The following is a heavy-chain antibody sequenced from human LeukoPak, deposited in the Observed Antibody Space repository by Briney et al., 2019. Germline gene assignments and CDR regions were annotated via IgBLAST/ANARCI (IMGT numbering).Heavy chain of an antibody. Sequence: PSETLSLTCTVSGGSISSSSYYWGWIRQPPGRGLEWIGSIYYSGSTYYNPSLKSRVTISVDTSKNQFSLKLSSVTAADTAVYYCARDVYYDSSNGGDYWGQGTLVTVSS. J-gene: IGHJ4*02. CDR1: GGSISSSSYY. D-gene: IGHD3-22*01. V-gene: IGHV4-39*07. CDR3: ARDVYYDSSNGGDY. CDR2: IYYSGST.